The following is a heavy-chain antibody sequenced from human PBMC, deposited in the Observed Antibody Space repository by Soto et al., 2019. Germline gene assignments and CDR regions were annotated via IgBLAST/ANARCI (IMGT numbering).Heavy chain of an antibody. CDR2: TYYRSKWYS. V-gene: IGHV6-1*01. CDR1: GDSVSSNSAA. J-gene: IGHJ4*02. D-gene: IGHD3-3*01. CDR3: ARGSTDGFSRFLDF. Sequence: QVQLQQSGPGLVKPSQTLSLTCAISGDSVSSNSAAWNWIRQSPSRGLEWLGRTYYRSKWYSDFALSVRSRITITPDTSKNQVSLQFNSVTPEDTAVYFCARGSTDGFSRFLDFWGQGTLVTVSS.